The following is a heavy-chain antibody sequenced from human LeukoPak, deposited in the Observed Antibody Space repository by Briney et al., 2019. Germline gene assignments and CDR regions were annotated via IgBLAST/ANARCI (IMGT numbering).Heavy chain of an antibody. CDR3: ARRGTSVTNGGAFDI. V-gene: IGHV4-61*01. Sequence: SETLSLTCTVSGGSVSSGSYYWSCIRQPPGKGLEWIGYIYYSGSTNYNPSLKSRVTISVDTSKNQFSLKLSSVTAADTAVYYCARRGTSVTNGGAFDIWGQGTMVTVSS. D-gene: IGHD4-17*01. CDR2: IYYSGST. CDR1: GGSVSSGSYY. J-gene: IGHJ3*02.